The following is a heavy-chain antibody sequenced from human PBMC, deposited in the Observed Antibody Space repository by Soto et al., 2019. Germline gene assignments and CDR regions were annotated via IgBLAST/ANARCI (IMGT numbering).Heavy chain of an antibody. CDR3: ARQGDSTMAIFNY. CDR2: INGRGST. Sequence: SETLSLTCAVYGGSFSGYYWSWIRQPPGKGPEWIGEINGRGSTKYNPSLKSRVTMSVDPSKNQFSLKLTSVTAADTAVYYCARQGDSTMAIFNYWGQGVLVTVSS. CDR1: GGSFSGYY. D-gene: IGHD5-12*01. J-gene: IGHJ4*02. V-gene: IGHV4-34*01.